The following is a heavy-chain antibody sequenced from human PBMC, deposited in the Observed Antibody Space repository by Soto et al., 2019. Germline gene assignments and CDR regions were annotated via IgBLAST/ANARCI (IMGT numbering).Heavy chain of an antibody. CDR1: GFTFSSYA. CDR3: ARGDGYDSTSLDY. J-gene: IGHJ4*02. V-gene: IGHV3-23*01. D-gene: IGHD3-22*01. Sequence: GGSLRLSCAASGFTFSSYAMNWVRQAPGKGLEWVSTITNTGGDKIYADSVKGRFTISRDNSKNTMYLQMNSPRAEDTAVYYCARGDGYDSTSLDYWGQGTLVTVSS. CDR2: ITNTGGDK.